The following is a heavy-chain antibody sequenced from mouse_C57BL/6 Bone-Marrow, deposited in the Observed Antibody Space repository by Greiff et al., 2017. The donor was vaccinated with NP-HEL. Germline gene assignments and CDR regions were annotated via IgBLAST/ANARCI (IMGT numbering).Heavy chain of an antibody. CDR3: AREGGGKSEPQRGAMDY. CDR1: GFTFSSYA. V-gene: IGHV5-4*03. Sequence: DVKLVESGGGLVKPGGSLKLSCAASGFTFSSYAMSWVRQTPEKRLEWVATISDGGSYTYYPDNVKGRFTISRDNAKNNLYLQMSHLKSEDTARYYCAREGGGKSEPQRGAMDYWGQGTSVTVSA. D-gene: IGHD1-1*02. CDR2: ISDGGSYT. J-gene: IGHJ4*01.